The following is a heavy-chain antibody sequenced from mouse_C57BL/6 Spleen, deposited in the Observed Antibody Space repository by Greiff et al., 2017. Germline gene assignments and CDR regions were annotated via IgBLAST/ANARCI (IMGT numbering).Heavy chain of an antibody. D-gene: IGHD4-1*01. J-gene: IGHJ2*01. CDR3: AREEGSLNWVYFDY. CDR1: GYSITSGYY. Sequence: DVQLQESGPGLVKPSQSLSLTCSVTGYSITSGYYWNWIRQFPGNKLEWMGYISYDGSNNYNPSLKNRISITRDTSKNQFFLKLNSVTTEDTATYYCAREEGSLNWVYFDYWGQGTTLTVSS. CDR2: ISYDGSN. V-gene: IGHV3-6*01.